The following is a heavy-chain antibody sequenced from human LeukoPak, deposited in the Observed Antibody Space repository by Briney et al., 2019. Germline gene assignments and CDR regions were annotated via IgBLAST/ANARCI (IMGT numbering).Heavy chain of an antibody. CDR1: GYTFSGYY. V-gene: IGHV1-2*02. CDR3: ASSFGRAGYYYYYYMDV. CDR2: IYPNSGGT. J-gene: IGHJ6*03. D-gene: IGHD3-3*01. Sequence: ASVKVSCKASGYTFSGYYIHWVRQAPGQGLEWMGWIYPNSGGTSYAQKFQGRVTMTRDTSINTAYMELSRLRSDDTAVYYCASSFGRAGYYYYYYMDVWGKGTTVTVSS.